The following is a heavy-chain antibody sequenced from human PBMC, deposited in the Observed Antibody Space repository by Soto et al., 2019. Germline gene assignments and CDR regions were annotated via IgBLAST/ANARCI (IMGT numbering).Heavy chain of an antibody. CDR3: ARVKAILSGPEALDS. V-gene: IGHV1-8*01. CDR2: MNPHSDNT. J-gene: IGHJ4*02. D-gene: IGHD6-25*01. CDR1: GYTFTSYD. Sequence: QVQLVQSGAEVRKPGASVKVSCKASGYTFTSYDINWLRQTTGEGLVWMGWMNPHSDNTIYAPKFQGRVTMTRNTSTNTAYMELRSLTSDDTAVYYCARVKAILSGPEALDSWGQGTLVTVYS.